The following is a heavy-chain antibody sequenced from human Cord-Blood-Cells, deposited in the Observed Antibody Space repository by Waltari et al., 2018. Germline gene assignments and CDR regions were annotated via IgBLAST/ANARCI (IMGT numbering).Heavy chain of an antibody. CDR3: ASPYYDFWSGYYQEAFDI. Sequence: QLQLQESGPGLVKPSETLSLTCTVSGGSISSSSYYWGWISQPPGQGLEWIGSIYYSGSTYYNPSLKSRVTISVDTSKNQFSLKLSSVTAADTAVYYCASPYYDFWSGYYQEAFDIWGQGTMVTVSS. CDR1: GGSISSSSYY. J-gene: IGHJ3*02. D-gene: IGHD3-3*01. V-gene: IGHV4-39*01. CDR2: IYYSGST.